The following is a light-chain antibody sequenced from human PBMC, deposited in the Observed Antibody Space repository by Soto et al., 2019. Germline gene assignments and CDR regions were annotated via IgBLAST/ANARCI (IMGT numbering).Light chain of an antibody. CDR1: HTISSW. V-gene: IGKV1-5*03. Sequence: IHRTQSPSTLSVSLGDIVTITFRASHTISSWLAWYQQKPGKAPKLLIYKASTLKSGVPSRFSGSGSGTEFTLTISSLQPDDFATYYCQHYNSYSEAFGQGTKVDIK. CDR2: KAS. J-gene: IGKJ1*01. CDR3: QHYNSYSEA.